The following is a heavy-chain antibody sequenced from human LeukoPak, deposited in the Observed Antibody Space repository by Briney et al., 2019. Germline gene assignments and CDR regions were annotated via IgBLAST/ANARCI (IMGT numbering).Heavy chain of an antibody. Sequence: SETLSLTCAVYGGSFSGYYWSWIRQPPGKGLEWIGEINHSGSTNYNPSLKSRVTISVDTSKYQFSLKLSSVTAADTAVYYCARHDYGDPFDYWGQGTLVTVSS. CDR1: GGSFSGYY. V-gene: IGHV4-34*01. J-gene: IGHJ4*02. D-gene: IGHD4-17*01. CDR2: INHSGST. CDR3: ARHDYGDPFDY.